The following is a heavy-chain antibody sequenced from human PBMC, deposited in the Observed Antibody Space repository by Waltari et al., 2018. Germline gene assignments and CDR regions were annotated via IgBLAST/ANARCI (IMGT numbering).Heavy chain of an antibody. D-gene: IGHD3-22*01. J-gene: IGHJ4*02. CDR2: IYYSGST. CDR3: ARGSDDSSGYYNI. CDR1: GGSISSSSYY. Sequence: QLQLQESGPGLVKPSETLSLTCTVSGGSISSSSYYWGWIRQPPGKGLEWIGSIYYSGSTYYNPSLKSRVTISVDTSKNQFSLKLSSVTAADTAVYYCARGSDDSSGYYNIWGQGTLVTVSS. V-gene: IGHV4-39*01.